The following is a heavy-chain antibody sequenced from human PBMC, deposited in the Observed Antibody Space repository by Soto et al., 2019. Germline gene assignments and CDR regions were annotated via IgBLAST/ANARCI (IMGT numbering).Heavy chain of an antibody. V-gene: IGHV4-31*03. CDR1: GASISSGDYY. D-gene: IGHD6-13*01. J-gene: IGHJ2*01. CDR3: ARTTTLVTLPTDFGL. CDR2: IHNSGNT. Sequence: QVQLQESGPGLVKPSQTLSLTCTVSGASISSGDYYWSWIRQYPGKGLEWIGYIHNSGNTYYNPALKSRVSISMDTSRNQFALQLYSVIAADTAVYYGARTTTLVTLPTDFGLWGRGSLVTISS.